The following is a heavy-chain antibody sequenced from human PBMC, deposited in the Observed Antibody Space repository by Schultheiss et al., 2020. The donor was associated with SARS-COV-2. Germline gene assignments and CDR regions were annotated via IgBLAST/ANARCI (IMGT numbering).Heavy chain of an antibody. CDR3: ARDQVVAAAGTNYYYGMDV. CDR2: IKSKTDGGTT. Sequence: GGSLRLSCVGSGFTFSSYAMSWVRQAPGKGLEWVGRIKSKTDGGTTDYAAPVKGRFTISRDDSKHTLYLQMNSLRAEDTAVYYCARDQVVAAAGTNYYYGMDVWGQGTTVTVSS. CDR1: GFTFSSYA. J-gene: IGHJ6*02. V-gene: IGHV3-15*01. D-gene: IGHD6-13*01.